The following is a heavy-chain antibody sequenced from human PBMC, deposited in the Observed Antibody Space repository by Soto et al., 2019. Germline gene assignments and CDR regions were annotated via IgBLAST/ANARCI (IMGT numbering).Heavy chain of an antibody. CDR3: ARATTYYYVSSGKYFDY. V-gene: IGHV4-4*02. J-gene: IGHJ4*02. D-gene: IGHD3-22*01. CDR1: GGSISSSNW. Sequence: SETLSLTCAVSGGSISSSNWWRWVRQPPGKGLEWIGEIYHSGSTNYNPSLKSRVTISVDKSKNQFSLKLSSVTAADTAVYYCARATTYYYVSSGKYFDYWGQGTLVTVSS. CDR2: IYHSGST.